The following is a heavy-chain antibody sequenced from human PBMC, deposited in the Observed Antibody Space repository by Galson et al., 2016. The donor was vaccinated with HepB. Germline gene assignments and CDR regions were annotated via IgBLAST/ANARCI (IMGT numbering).Heavy chain of an antibody. Sequence: SLRLSCAASDFMFSNYDMQWARQAPGTGLEYVSAISSDAVTTYYADSGKGRFTISRENSKNTLYLQMSGLRAEDTAVYYCVTQYGVDVWGQGTTVTVS. V-gene: IGHV3-64D*09. J-gene: IGHJ6*02. CDR3: VTQYGVDV. CDR2: ISSDAVTT. CDR1: DFMFSNYD.